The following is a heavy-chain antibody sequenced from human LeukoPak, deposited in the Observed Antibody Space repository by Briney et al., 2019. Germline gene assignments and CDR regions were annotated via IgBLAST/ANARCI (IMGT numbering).Heavy chain of an antibody. J-gene: IGHJ4*02. Sequence: SEALSLTCTVSGGSISSSYWSWIRQPPGKGLEWIGYIYYSGSTSYNPSLKSRVTISVDTSKNQFSLKLNSVTAADTAVYYCARQGPLTTAVTTRTNPFDYWGQGTLVTVSS. V-gene: IGHV4-59*08. CDR1: GGSISSSY. CDR2: IYYSGST. CDR3: ARQGPLTTAVTTRTNPFDY. D-gene: IGHD4-11*01.